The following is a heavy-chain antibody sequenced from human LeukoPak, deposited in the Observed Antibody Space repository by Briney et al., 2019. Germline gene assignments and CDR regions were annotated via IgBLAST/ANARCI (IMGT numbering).Heavy chain of an antibody. D-gene: IGHD3-10*01. CDR1: GGSISSGSYY. CDR2: IYTSGST. Sequence: SETLSLTCTVSGGSISSGSYYWSWIRQPAGKGLEWIGRIYTSGSTNYNPSLKSRVTISVDTSNNQFSLKLSSVTAADTAVYYCARARVLLWFGELLGAFDIWGQGTMVTVSS. J-gene: IGHJ3*02. V-gene: IGHV4-61*02. CDR3: ARARVLLWFGELLGAFDI.